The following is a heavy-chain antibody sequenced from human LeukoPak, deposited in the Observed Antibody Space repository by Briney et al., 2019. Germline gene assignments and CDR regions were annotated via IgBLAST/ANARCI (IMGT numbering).Heavy chain of an antibody. Sequence: GGSLRPSWAAPGSTFRSKPMSGSRKAPGKGRGRVANIKQDGSEKYYVDSVKGRFTISRDNAKNSLYLQMNSLRAEDTAVYYCARERSSGSYYGYWGQGTLVTVSS. J-gene: IGHJ4*02. D-gene: IGHD1-26*01. CDR2: IKQDGSEK. CDR3: ARERSSGSYYGY. CDR1: GSTFRSKP. V-gene: IGHV3-7*01.